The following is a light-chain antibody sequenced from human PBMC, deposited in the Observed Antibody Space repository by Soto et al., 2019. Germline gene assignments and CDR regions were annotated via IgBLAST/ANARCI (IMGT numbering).Light chain of an antibody. Sequence: EIVLTQSPATLSLSPGERATLSCRASQSVSSSYLPWYQQKPGQAPRHLIYGASSRATGIPDRFSGSGSGTDFTLPITRLEPEDFAVFCCQQYGSSPLTFGPGAKVDIK. J-gene: IGKJ3*01. V-gene: IGKV3-20*01. CDR3: QQYGSSPLT. CDR2: GAS. CDR1: QSVSSSY.